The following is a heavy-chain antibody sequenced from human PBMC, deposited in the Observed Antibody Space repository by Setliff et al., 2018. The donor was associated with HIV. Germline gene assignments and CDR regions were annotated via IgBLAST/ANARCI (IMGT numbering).Heavy chain of an antibody. CDR3: AREERYYDGKGALDY. D-gene: IGHD3-22*01. J-gene: IGHJ4*02. Sequence: GASVKVSCKASGYTFTKSIIHWVRQAPGQGLEWMGAIIPSGGSTGYAEKFQARVTLTRDTSTSTVYMELSSLISDDTAVYYCAREERYYDGKGALDYWGQGMLVTVSS. CDR2: IIPSGGST. V-gene: IGHV1-46*01. CDR1: GYTFTKSI.